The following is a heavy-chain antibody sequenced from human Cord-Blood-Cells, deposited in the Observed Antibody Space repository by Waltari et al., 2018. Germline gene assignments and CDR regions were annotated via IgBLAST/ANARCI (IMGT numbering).Heavy chain of an antibody. V-gene: IGHV1-69*10. CDR3: ASRPYYYGSGSYYWFDP. D-gene: IGHD3-10*01. Sequence: QVQLVQSGAEVKKPGSSVKVSCKASGGTFSSYAISWVRQATGQGLEWMGGIIPILGIANYAQKFQGRVTITADKSTSTAYMELSSLRSEDTAVYYCASRPYYYGSGSYYWFDPWGQGTLVTVSS. J-gene: IGHJ5*02. CDR1: GGTFSSYA. CDR2: IIPILGIA.